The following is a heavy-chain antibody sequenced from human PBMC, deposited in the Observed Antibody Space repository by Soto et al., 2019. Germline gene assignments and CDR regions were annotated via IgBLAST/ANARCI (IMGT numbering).Heavy chain of an antibody. V-gene: IGHV3-23*01. Sequence: GGSLRLSCAASGFTFSSYAMSWVRQAPGKGLEWVSAISGSGGSTYYADSVKGRFTISRDNSKNTLYLQMNSLRAEDTAVYYCAKQSRDCSSTSCYTQYPGTWGQGTLVTVSS. CDR2: ISGSGGST. CDR3: AKQSRDCSSTSCYTQYPGT. J-gene: IGHJ5*02. D-gene: IGHD2-2*02. CDR1: GFTFSSYA.